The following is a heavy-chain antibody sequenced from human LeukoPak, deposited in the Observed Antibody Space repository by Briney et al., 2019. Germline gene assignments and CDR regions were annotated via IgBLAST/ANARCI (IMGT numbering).Heavy chain of an antibody. CDR1: GGSISSGSYY. D-gene: IGHD3-10*01. CDR3: ARDRDHYYGSGSYYNNYYYYYMDV. CDR2: IYTSGST. V-gene: IGHV4-61*02. Sequence: SETLSLTCTVSGGSISSGSYYWSWIRQPAGKGLEWIGRIYTSGSTNYNPSLKSRVTISVDTSKNQFSLKLSSVTAADTAVYYCARDRDHYYGSGSYYNNYYYYYMDVWGKGTTVTISS. J-gene: IGHJ6*03.